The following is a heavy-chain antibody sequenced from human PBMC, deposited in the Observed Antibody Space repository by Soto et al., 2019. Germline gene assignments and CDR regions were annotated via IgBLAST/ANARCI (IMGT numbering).Heavy chain of an antibody. CDR3: AHDSSDASGYYPHDAFDI. J-gene: IGHJ3*02. CDR1: GFSLSTSGVG. V-gene: IGHV2-5*01. CDR2: IYWNDDK. D-gene: IGHD3-22*01. Sequence: QITLKESGPTLVKPTQTLTLTCTFSGFSLSTSGVGVGWIRQPPGKALEWLALIYWNDDKRYSPSLKSRLTITKDTSKNPVVLTMTNMDPVDTATYYCAHDSSDASGYYPHDAFDIWGQGTMVTVSS.